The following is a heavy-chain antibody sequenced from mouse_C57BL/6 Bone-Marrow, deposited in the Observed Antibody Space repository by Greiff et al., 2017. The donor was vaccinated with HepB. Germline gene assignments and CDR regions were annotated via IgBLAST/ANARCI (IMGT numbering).Heavy chain of an antibody. D-gene: IGHD1-1*01. CDR2: IRNKANGYTT. CDR3: ARFRNPSITTVVSPSMDY. V-gene: IGHV7-3*01. CDR1: GFTFTDYY. Sequence: EVHLVESGGGLVQPGGSLSLSCAASGFTFTDYYMSWVRQPPGKALEWLGFIRNKANGYTTEYSASVKGRFTISRDNSQSILYLQMNALRAEDSATYYCARFRNPSITTVVSPSMDYWGQGTSVTVSS. J-gene: IGHJ4*01.